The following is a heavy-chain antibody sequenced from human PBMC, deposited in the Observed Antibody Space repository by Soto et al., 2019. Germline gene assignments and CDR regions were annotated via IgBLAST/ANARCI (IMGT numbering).Heavy chain of an antibody. J-gene: IGHJ4*02. CDR1: GFTFSSYS. CDR2: ISSSSSTI. D-gene: IGHD1-26*01. Sequence: EVQLVESGGGLVQPGGSPRLSCAASGFTFSSYSMNWVRQAPGKGLEWVSYISSSSSTIYYADSVKGRFTISRDNAKNSLSLHMNSLRDEDTAVYYCARDGGSLGYWGQGTLVTVSS. V-gene: IGHV3-48*02. CDR3: ARDGGSLGY.